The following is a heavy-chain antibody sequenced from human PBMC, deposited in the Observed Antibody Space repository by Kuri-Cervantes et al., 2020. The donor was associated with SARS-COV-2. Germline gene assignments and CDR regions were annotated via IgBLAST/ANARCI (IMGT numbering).Heavy chain of an antibody. CDR3: ARDLTLGYCSGGSCYYYYYGMDV. V-gene: IGHV3-74*01. CDR1: GFAFSSYW. CDR2: INSDGSST. J-gene: IGHJ6*02. Sequence: GESLKISCAASGFAFSSYWMHWVRQAPGKGLVWVSRINSDGSSTSYADSVKGRLTISRDNAKNTLYLQMSSLRAEDTAVYYCARDLTLGYCSGGSCYYYYYGMDVWGQGTTVTVSS. D-gene: IGHD2-15*01.